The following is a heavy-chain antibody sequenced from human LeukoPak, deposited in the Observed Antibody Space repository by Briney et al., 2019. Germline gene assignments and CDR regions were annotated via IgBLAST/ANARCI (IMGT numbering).Heavy chain of an antibody. CDR2: MNPNSGNT. CDR1: GYTFTSYD. D-gene: IGHD3-3*01. V-gene: IGHV1-8*03. Sequence: ASVKVSCKASGYTFTSYDINWVRQATGQGLEWMGWMNPNSGNTGYAQKFQGRVTITRNTSISTVYMELSSLRSEGTAVYYCAREPSYYDFWSGYTPIAFDIWGQGTMVTVSS. CDR3: AREPSYYDFWSGYTPIAFDI. J-gene: IGHJ3*02.